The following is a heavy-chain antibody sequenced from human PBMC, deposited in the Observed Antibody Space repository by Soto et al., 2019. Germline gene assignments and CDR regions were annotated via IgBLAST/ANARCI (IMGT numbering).Heavy chain of an antibody. CDR1: GFTFSSYG. V-gene: IGHV3-33*03. CDR3: AKDYPYDLSNYGMDV. D-gene: IGHD3-3*01. Sequence: QVQLVESGGGVVQPGRSLRLSCAASGFTFSSYGMHWVRQAPGKGLEWVAVIWYDGTKKNYADSVKGRFTISRDKSKNTVYLQMNSLRGEDTALYYCAKDYPYDLSNYGMDVWGQGTTVTVSS. CDR2: IWYDGTKK. J-gene: IGHJ6*02.